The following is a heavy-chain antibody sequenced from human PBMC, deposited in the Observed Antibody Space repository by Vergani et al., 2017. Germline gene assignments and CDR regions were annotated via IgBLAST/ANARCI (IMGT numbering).Heavy chain of an antibody. CDR1: GYTFTGYY. D-gene: IGHD2-15*01. V-gene: IGHV1-2*02. CDR2: INPNSGGT. CDR3: ATGYCSGGSCHTTYGMDV. J-gene: IGHJ6*02. Sequence: QVQLVQSGAEVKKPGASVKVSCKASGYTFTGYYMHWVRQAPGQGLEWMGWINPNSGGTNYAQKFQGRVTMTRDTSISTAYMELSRLRSDDTAVYYCATGYCSGGSCHTTYGMDVWGQGTTVTVSS.